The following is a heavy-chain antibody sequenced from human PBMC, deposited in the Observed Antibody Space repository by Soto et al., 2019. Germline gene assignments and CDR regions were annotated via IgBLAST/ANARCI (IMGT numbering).Heavy chain of an antibody. CDR3: APYTTHSGWYVTTNY. V-gene: IGHV3-9*01. CDR1: GFTFGGYA. D-gene: IGHD6-13*01. Sequence: PGGSLRLSCAASGFTFGGYARRWVRQAPGKGLEWVSAISWNSGSIDYADSVKGRFTISRDNAKNSLYLQMNSLRAEDTALCYSAPYTTHSGWYVTTNYWGQGTRVTVSS. CDR2: ISWNSGSI. J-gene: IGHJ4*02.